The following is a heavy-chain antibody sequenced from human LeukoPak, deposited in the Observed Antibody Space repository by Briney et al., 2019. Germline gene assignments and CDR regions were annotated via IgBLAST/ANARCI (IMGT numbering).Heavy chain of an antibody. CDR3: ARDVLAVAGYYSYYYMDV. CDR2: IYTSGST. D-gene: IGHD6-19*01. J-gene: IGHJ6*03. CDR1: GGSISSYY. V-gene: IGHV4-4*07. Sequence: PSETLSLTCTVSGGSISSYYWSWIRQPAGKGLEWIGRIYTSGSTNYNPSLKSRVTMSVDTSKNQFSLKLSSVTAADTAVYYCARDVLAVAGYYSYYYMDVWGKGPTVTISS.